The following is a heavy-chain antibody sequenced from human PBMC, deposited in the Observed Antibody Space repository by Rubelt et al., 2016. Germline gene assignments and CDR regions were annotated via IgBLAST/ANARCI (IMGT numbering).Heavy chain of an antibody. D-gene: IGHD6-19*01. CDR2: ISDSGTYT. CDR3: LAGTSF. J-gene: IGHJ4*02. CDR1: GFTFSDYY. Sequence: GGGLVKPGGSLRLSCAASGFTFSDYYMSWIRQAPGMGLEWVAYISDSGTYTKYADSVKGRFAISRDNVKNSLYLQMNSLRAADAAMYYCLAGTSFWGQGTLVTVSS. V-gene: IGHV3-11*03.